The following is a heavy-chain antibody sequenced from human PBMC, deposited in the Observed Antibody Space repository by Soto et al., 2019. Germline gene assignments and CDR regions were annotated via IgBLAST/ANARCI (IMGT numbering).Heavy chain of an antibody. J-gene: IGHJ5*02. CDR3: AISSIAARPNWFDP. D-gene: IGHD6-6*01. Sequence: SETLSLTCTVSGGSISSGGYYWSWIRQHPGKGLEWIGYIYYSGSTYYNPSLKSRVTISVDTSKNQFSLKLSSVTAADTAVYYCAISSIAARPNWFDPWGQGTLVTVSS. CDR2: IYYSGST. V-gene: IGHV4-30-4*08. CDR1: GGSISSGGYY.